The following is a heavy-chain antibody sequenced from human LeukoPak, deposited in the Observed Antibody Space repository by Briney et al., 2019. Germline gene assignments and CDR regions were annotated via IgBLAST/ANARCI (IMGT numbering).Heavy chain of an antibody. Sequence: GGSLRLSCAASGFTFSSYSLNWVRQAPGKGLEWVSYITSSSSSIYYADSVKGRFTISRDNAKNSLYLQMNSLRAEDTAVYYCAGGGATGSGYWGQGTLVTVSS. CDR3: AGGGATGSGY. D-gene: IGHD1-26*01. CDR1: GFTFSSYS. J-gene: IGHJ4*02. V-gene: IGHV3-48*04. CDR2: ITSSSSSI.